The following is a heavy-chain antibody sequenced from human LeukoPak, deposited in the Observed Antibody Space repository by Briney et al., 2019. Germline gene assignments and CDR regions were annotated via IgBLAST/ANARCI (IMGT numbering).Heavy chain of an antibody. J-gene: IGHJ4*02. Sequence: SGGSLRLSCAASGXTFSYYTMHWVRQAPGKGLEWVAVISYDGSNEYYADSVKGRFTISRDNSKNTLYLQMNSLRVEDTAVYYCARVLNYYDSSGYYFSYWGQGTLVTVSS. CDR3: ARVLNYYDSSGYYFSY. V-gene: IGHV3-30-3*01. CDR1: GXTFSYYT. CDR2: ISYDGSNE. D-gene: IGHD3-22*01.